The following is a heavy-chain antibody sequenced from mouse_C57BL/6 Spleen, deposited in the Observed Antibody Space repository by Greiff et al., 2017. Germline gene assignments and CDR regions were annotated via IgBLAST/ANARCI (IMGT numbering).Heavy chain of an antibody. J-gene: IGHJ1*03. CDR3: AIRCNFSYWYFDV. D-gene: IGHD2-1*01. V-gene: IGHV1-74*01. CDR1: GYTFTSYW. Sequence: QVQLQQPGAELVKPGASVKVSCKASGYTFTSYWMHWVKQRPGQGLEWIGRIHPSDSDTNYNQKFEGKATLTVDKSSSTAYMQLSSLTSEDSAVYYCAIRCNFSYWYFDVWGTGTTVTVSS. CDR2: IHPSDSDT.